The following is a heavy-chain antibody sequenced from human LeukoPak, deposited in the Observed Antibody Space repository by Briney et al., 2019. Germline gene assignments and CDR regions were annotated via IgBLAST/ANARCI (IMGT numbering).Heavy chain of an antibody. CDR1: GFTFSSYA. CDR3: AKSVRSLYDILTGYPQHYFDY. CDR2: ISGSGGST. Sequence: GGSLRLSCAASGFTFSSYAMSWVRQAPGKGLEWVSAISGSGGSTYYADSVEGRFTISRDNSKNTLYLQMNSLRAEDTAVYYCAKSVRSLYDILTGYPQHYFDYWGQGTLVTVSS. J-gene: IGHJ4*02. D-gene: IGHD3-9*01. V-gene: IGHV3-23*01.